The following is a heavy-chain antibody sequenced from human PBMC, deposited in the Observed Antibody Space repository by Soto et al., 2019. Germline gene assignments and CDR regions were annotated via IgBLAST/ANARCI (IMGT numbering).Heavy chain of an antibody. D-gene: IGHD3-22*01. CDR3: ARDGYANNYYDSRGYYFDY. CDR1: GYTFTSYG. J-gene: IGHJ4*01. V-gene: IGHV1-18*04. CDR2: ISAYNGNT. Sequence: AAVMCSFKAAGYTFTSYGISWVRQAPGQGLDCMGWISAYNGNTNYAQKLQGRVTMTTDTSTSTAYMELRSLRSDDTAVYYCARDGYANNYYDSRGYYFDYW.